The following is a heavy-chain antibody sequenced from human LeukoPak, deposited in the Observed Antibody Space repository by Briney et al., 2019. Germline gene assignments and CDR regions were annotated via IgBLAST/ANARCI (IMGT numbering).Heavy chain of an antibody. Sequence: PGGSLRLSCAAPGFTFSSYWMSWVRQAPGKGLEWVANIKQDGSEKYYVDSVKGRFTISRDNAKNSLYLQMNSLRAEDTAVYYCAREKQWLVLGGYFDYWGQGTLVTVSS. V-gene: IGHV3-7*01. CDR2: IKQDGSEK. CDR3: AREKQWLVLGGYFDY. CDR1: GFTFSSYW. J-gene: IGHJ4*02. D-gene: IGHD6-19*01.